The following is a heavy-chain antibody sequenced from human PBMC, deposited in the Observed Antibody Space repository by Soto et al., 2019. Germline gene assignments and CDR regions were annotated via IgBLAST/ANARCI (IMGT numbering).Heavy chain of an antibody. J-gene: IGHJ4*02. CDR1: GGSFSGYY. Sequence: SETLSLTCAVYGGSFSGYYWSWLRQPPGKGLEWIGYIYHTGRTSYNPALRSRLTISIDRSKNQFSLTLSSVSAADTALYSCARHQSSSPDFLDYWGQGTLVTVSS. V-gene: IGHV4-34*09. CDR2: IYHTGRT. CDR3: ARHQSSSPDFLDY. D-gene: IGHD2-15*01.